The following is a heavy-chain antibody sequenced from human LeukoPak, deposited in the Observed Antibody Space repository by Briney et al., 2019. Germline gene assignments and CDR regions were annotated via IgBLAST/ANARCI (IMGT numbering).Heavy chain of an antibody. V-gene: IGHV4-59*01. CDR2: IYYSGST. Sequence: SETLSLTCTVSGGSISSYYWSWIRQPPRKGLEWIGYIYYSGSTNYNPSLKSRVTISVDTSKNQFSLKLSSVTAADTAVYYCARVGCSGGSCYSDAFDIWGQGTMVTVSS. D-gene: IGHD2-15*01. CDR1: GGSISSYY. J-gene: IGHJ3*02. CDR3: ARVGCSGGSCYSDAFDI.